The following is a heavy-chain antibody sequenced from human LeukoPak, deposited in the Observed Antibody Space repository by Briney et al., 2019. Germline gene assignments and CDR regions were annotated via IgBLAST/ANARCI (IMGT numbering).Heavy chain of an antibody. V-gene: IGHV3-64D*06. CDR1: GFTFSNYS. D-gene: IGHD6-19*01. J-gene: IGHJ4*02. CDR2: ISSNGAGT. CDR3: VKGSGSGWYGH. Sequence: PGGSLRLSCSASGFTFSNYSMHWVRRAPAKGLEYVSAISSNGAGTFYSDSVKGRFTISRDNSKNTLYLQMSSLRAEDTAVYYCVKGSGSGWYGHWGQGTLVTVSS.